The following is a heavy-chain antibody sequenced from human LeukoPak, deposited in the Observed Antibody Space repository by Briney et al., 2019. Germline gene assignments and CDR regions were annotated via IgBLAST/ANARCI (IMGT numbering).Heavy chain of an antibody. Sequence: PSEILSLTCTVSGGSISSSSYYWGWIRQPPGKGLQWIGSIYYSGSTYYNPSLKSRVTISVDTSKNQFSLKLSSVTAADTAVYYCARQPRDPYSGSYFDYWGQGTLVTVSS. J-gene: IGHJ4*02. CDR3: ARQPRDPYSGSYFDY. CDR2: IYYSGST. CDR1: GGSISSSSYY. D-gene: IGHD1-26*01. V-gene: IGHV4-39*01.